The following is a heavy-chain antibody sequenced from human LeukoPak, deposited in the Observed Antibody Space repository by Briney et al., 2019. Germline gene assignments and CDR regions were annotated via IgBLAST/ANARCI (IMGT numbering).Heavy chain of an antibody. D-gene: IGHD3-10*01. V-gene: IGHV4-59*12. CDR1: GGSISIYY. J-gene: IGHJ4*02. Sequence: SETLSLTCTVSGGSISIYYWSWIRQPPGKGLEWIGYIYYSGSTNYNPSLKSRVTISGDTSKNQFSLKLSSVTAADTAVYYCARGRYYYGSGSYYPFDYWGQGTLVTVSS. CDR2: IYYSGST. CDR3: ARGRYYYGSGSYYPFDY.